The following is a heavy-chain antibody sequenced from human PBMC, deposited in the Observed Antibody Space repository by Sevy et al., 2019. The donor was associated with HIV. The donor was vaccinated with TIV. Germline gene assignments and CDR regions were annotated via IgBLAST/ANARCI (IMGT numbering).Heavy chain of an antibody. D-gene: IGHD4-4*01. CDR1: GFTFSNAW. CDR3: TTDREWATMTTYVHDY. J-gene: IGHJ4*02. Sequence: GGSLRLSCAASGFTFSNAWMSWVRQAPGKGLEWVGRIKSKTDGGTIDHAAPVKGRFTISRDDSKNTLYLQMNSLKTQDTAMYYCTTDREWATMTTYVHDYWGQGTLVTVSS. CDR2: IKSKTDGGTI. V-gene: IGHV3-15*01.